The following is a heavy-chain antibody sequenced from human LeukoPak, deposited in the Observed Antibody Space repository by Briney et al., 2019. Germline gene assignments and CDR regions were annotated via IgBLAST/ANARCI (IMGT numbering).Heavy chain of an antibody. CDR1: GGSISTYY. J-gene: IGHJ4*02. CDR2: IYISGST. V-gene: IGHV4-4*07. Sequence: SETLSLTCTVSGGSISTYYWTWIRQPAGKGLEWIGRIYISGSTNNNPSLKSRVAISVDKSENHISLKLTSVTAADTAVYYCAREGGPYRPLDYSGQGTLVTVAS. CDR3: AREGGPYRPLDY.